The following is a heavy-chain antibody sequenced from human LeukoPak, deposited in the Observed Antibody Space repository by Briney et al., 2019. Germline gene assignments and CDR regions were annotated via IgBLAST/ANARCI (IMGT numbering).Heavy chain of an antibody. V-gene: IGHV1-69*01. CDR3: ASGTTPYYDSSGYYFGSLWYFDY. Sequence: ASVKVSCKASGGTFISYASSWVRQAPGQGLEWMGGVIPIFGTPNYAQKFQGRVTITADDSTSTAYMELSSLRSEDTAVYYCASGTTPYYDSSGYYFGSLWYFDYWGQGTLVTVSS. J-gene: IGHJ4*02. CDR1: GGTFISYA. CDR2: VIPIFGTP. D-gene: IGHD3-22*01.